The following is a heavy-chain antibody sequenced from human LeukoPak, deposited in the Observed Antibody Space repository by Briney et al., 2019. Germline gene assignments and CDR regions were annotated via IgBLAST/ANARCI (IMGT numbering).Heavy chain of an antibody. CDR1: GGSFSGYY. D-gene: IGHD6-19*01. CDR3: ARGDSSGWYPYYFDY. Sequence: SETLSLTCAVYGGSFSGYYWSWIRQPPRKGLEWIGEINHSGSTNYNPSLKSRVTISVDTSKNQFSLKLSSVTAADTAVYYCARGDSSGWYPYYFDYWGQGTLVTVSS. CDR2: INHSGST. V-gene: IGHV4-34*01. J-gene: IGHJ4*02.